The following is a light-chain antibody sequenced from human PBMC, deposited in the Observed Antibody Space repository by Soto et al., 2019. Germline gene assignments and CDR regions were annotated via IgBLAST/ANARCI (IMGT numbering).Light chain of an antibody. J-gene: IGLJ3*02. CDR1: SSDVGDYDY. CDR2: EVR. V-gene: IGLV2-14*01. Sequence: QSVLTQPASVSGSPGQSITISFTGTSSDVGDYDYVSWYQQHPGKAPKLMIYEVRNRPSGVSNRFSGSKSGNTASLAISGLQAEDEANYYCSSYTNSNTWVFGGGTKLTVL. CDR3: SSYTNSNTWV.